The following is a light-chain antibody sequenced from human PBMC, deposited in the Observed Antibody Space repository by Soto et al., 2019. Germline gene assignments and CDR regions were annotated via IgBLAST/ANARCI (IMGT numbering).Light chain of an antibody. Sequence: DIQMTQSPSSLSTSVGDRVTITCRASQGISNYLAWYQRKPGKVPKLLIYAASTLQSEVPSRFSGSGSGTDFTLTISSLQPEDVATYYCQRYDSAPYTFGHGTKLEIK. V-gene: IGKV1-27*01. CDR3: QRYDSAPYT. CDR2: AAS. CDR1: QGISNY. J-gene: IGKJ2*01.